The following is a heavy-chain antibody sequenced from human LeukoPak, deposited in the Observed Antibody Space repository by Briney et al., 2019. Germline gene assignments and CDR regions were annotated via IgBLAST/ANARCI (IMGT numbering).Heavy chain of an antibody. Sequence: GGSLRLSCAASGFTVSSNYMSWVRQAPGKGLEWVSVIYSGGSTYYADSVKGKFTISRDNSKNTLYLQMNSLRAENTAVYYCARDSTADCSGGSCYDYWGQGTLVTVSS. J-gene: IGHJ4*02. D-gene: IGHD2-15*01. CDR3: ARDSTADCSGGSCYDY. CDR1: GFTVSSNY. CDR2: IYSGGST. V-gene: IGHV3-66*01.